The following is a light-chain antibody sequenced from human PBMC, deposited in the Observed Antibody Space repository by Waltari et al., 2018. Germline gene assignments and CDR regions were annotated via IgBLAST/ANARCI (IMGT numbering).Light chain of an antibody. V-gene: IGLV2-14*01. Sequence: QSALTQPASVSGSPGQSITISSTGTSSDVGGYNSVSWYQQHPGKAPKLMIYDVTKRPSGVSNRFSGSKSGNTASLTISGLQAEDEADYYCNSYTSSSTLWVFGGGTKLTVL. CDR2: DVT. CDR3: NSYTSSSTLWV. J-gene: IGLJ3*02. CDR1: SSDVGGYNS.